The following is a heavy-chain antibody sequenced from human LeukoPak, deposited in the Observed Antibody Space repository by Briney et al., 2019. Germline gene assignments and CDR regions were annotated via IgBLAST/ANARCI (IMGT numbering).Heavy chain of an antibody. CDR2: IRYDGSEK. Sequence: GGSLRLSCTASGFTFSNYGMHWVRQAPGKGLEWVAFIRYDGSEKYYADSVKGRITISRDNSKNTLYLQMNSLRAEDTAVYYCAKDLYDYGDSSTIFDYWGQGTLVTVSS. CDR1: GFTFSNYG. D-gene: IGHD4-17*01. V-gene: IGHV3-30*02. CDR3: AKDLYDYGDSSTIFDY. J-gene: IGHJ4*02.